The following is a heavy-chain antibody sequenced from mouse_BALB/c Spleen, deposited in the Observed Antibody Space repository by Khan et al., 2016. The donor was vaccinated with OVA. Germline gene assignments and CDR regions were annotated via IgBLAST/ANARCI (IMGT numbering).Heavy chain of an antibody. D-gene: IGHD2-12*01. Sequence: LQQPGSELVRPGASVKLSCKGSGYTFTSYWMHWVKQRPGQGLEWIGDIYPGSGSTNYDEKFKSKATLTVDTSSSTAYMQLSSLTSDASAVYYCTRWSYWFAYWGQGTLITVSA. J-gene: IGHJ3*01. CDR3: TRWSYWFAY. CDR2: IYPGSGST. CDR1: GYTFTSYW. V-gene: IGHV1S22*01.